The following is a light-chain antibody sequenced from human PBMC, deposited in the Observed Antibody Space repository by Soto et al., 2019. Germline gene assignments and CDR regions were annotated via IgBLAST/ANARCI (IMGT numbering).Light chain of an antibody. CDR3: QQSYSNPRT. Sequence: IQMTQSPSSLAASLGDRVTITCRASQSISSYLNWYQHKPGKAPNLLIYAATTLQSGVPSRFSGSGSGTDFTLTISSLQPEDFETYYCQQSYSNPRTFGQGTKVDIK. J-gene: IGKJ1*01. CDR2: AAT. V-gene: IGKV1-39*01. CDR1: QSISSY.